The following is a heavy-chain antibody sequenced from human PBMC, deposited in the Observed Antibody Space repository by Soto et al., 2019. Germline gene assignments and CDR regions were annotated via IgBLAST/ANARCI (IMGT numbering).Heavy chain of an antibody. CDR1: GGSFSGYY. V-gene: IGHV4-34*01. CDR2: INHSGST. D-gene: IGHD3-10*01. Sequence: PSETLSLTCAVYGGSFSGYYWSRIRQPPGKGLEWIGEINHSGSTNYNPSLKSRVTISVDTSKNQFSLKLSSVTAADTAVYYCARLGFGESTGYFDYWGQGTLVTVSS. CDR3: ARLGFGESTGYFDY. J-gene: IGHJ4*02.